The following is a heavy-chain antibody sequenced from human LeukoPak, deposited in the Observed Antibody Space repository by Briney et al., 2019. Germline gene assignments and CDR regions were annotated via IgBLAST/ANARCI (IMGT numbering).Heavy chain of an antibody. D-gene: IGHD5-12*01. CDR2: IKRKTDGGTT. Sequence: KPGGSLRLSCAASGFTFSNAWMSWVRQAPGKGLEWVGRIKRKTDGGTTDYAAPVKGRFTISRDDSKNTLYLQMNSLNIEDTAVYYCTITVATSIDYWGQGTLVTVSS. CDR1: GFTFSNAW. J-gene: IGHJ4*02. CDR3: TITVATSIDY. V-gene: IGHV3-15*01.